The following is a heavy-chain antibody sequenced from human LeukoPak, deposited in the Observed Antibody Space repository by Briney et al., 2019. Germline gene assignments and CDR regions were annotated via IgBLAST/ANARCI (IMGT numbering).Heavy chain of an antibody. D-gene: IGHD3-10*01. CDR2: IYPDDSDT. Sequence: GESLKISCKASGYTFTDYWIGWVRQVPGKGLEWMGLIYPDDSDTRYTSSFQGQVTIYADQSVNTAFLQWSSLKASDTAMYYCAKTYYYGSGTPADAFDIWGQGTMVTVSA. CDR3: AKTYYYGSGTPADAFDI. V-gene: IGHV5-51*01. CDR1: GYTFTDYW. J-gene: IGHJ3*02.